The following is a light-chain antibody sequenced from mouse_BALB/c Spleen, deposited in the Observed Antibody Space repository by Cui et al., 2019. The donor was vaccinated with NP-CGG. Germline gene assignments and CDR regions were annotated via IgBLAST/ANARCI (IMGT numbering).Light chain of an antibody. CDR1: IGAVTTNNY. Sequence: QAVVTQESAMSTMPGETVTLTCRSSIGAVTTNNYANWVQEKPDHLFTGLIGGTNNRVPGVPARFSGSLIGDKAALTITGAQTEDETIYFCALWYSNHWVFGGGTKLTVL. CDR3: ALWYSNHWV. J-gene: IGLJ1*01. CDR2: GTN. V-gene: IGLV1*01.